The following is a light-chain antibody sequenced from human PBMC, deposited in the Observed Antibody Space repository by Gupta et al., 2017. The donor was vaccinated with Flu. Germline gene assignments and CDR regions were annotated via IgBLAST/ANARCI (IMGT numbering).Light chain of an antibody. CDR2: KAS. Sequence: PSTLSASVGDRVTITCRASQSNSTWLASYQQQSGRAPKLLIDKASSVEGRVPSRFSRSGSGTVFTTTSSSLQPDDFATYSFQQDSSPPWRFGQGTXVEIK. J-gene: IGKJ1*01. CDR1: QSNSTW. CDR3: QQDSSPPWR. V-gene: IGKV1-5*03.